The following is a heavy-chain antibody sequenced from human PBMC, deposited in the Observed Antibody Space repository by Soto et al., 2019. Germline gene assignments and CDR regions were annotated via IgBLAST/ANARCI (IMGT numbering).Heavy chain of an antibody. D-gene: IGHD3-16*01. J-gene: IGHJ4*02. CDR3: ARGFVHYFDY. CDR2: IYHSGST. Sequence: SETLSLTCAVSGGSISSGGYSWSWIRQQPGKGLEWIGYIYHSGSTYYNPSLKSRVTISVDRSKNQFSLKLSSVTAADTAVYYCARGFVHYFDYWGQGTLVTSPQ. V-gene: IGHV4-30-2*01. CDR1: GGSISSGGYS.